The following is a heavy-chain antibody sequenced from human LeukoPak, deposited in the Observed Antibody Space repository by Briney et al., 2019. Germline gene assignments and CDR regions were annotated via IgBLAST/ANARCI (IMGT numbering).Heavy chain of an antibody. CDR1: GYSFTSCW. J-gene: IGHJ6*03. Sequence: GASPKISCKGFGYSFTSCWIGCVRQMPGKGLEGMGVIYPGDSATRYSPSFQGQVTISADTSISTAYLQWSSLTASDAAVYYCARSWVTGWVYYMDLW. CDR3: ARSWVTGWVYYMDL. CDR2: IYPGDSAT. V-gene: IGHV5-51*01. D-gene: IGHD1-20*01.